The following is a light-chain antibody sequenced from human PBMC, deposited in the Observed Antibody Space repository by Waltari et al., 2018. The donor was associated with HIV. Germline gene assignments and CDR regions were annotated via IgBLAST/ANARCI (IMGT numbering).Light chain of an antibody. J-gene: IGLJ2*01. CDR2: DVN. CDR3: SSYGGVPSYLI. Sequence: HSALTQPRSVSGSPGQSVTIYCTGTSSDIGAYDYVSWFQKFPGRAPKLLIFDVNKRPSGFPDRFSGFKSGATASLTISGLQPDDESDYFCSSYGGVPSYLIFGGGTTLTVL. V-gene: IGLV2-11*01. CDR1: SSDIGAYDY.